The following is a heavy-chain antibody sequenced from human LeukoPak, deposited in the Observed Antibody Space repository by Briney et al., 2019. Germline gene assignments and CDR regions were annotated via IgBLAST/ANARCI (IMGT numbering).Heavy chain of an antibody. V-gene: IGHV3-15*07. Sequence: GGSLRLSCAASGFNVNNAWMSWVRQAPGKGLEWVGRIRSKIDGGTTDYAAPVKGRFTISRDDSKNTLYLQMNSLKTEDTAVYYCTTDIDKEASYYDFWSGYYPLYLYYYYGMDVWGQGTTVTVSS. CDR2: IRSKIDGGTT. J-gene: IGHJ6*02. CDR3: TTDIDKEASYYDFWSGYYPLYLYYYYGMDV. CDR1: GFNVNNAW. D-gene: IGHD3-3*01.